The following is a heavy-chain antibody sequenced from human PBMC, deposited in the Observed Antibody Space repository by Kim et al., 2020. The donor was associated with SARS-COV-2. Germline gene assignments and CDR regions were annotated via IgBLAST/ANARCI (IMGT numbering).Heavy chain of an antibody. D-gene: IGHD1-26*01. Sequence: GSLRLSCAASGFTFSSYGMHWVRQAPGKGLEWVAVISYDGSNKYYADSVKGRFTISRDNSKNTLYLQMNSLRAEDTAVYYCINQVVGYFDYWGQGTLVTVSS. CDR1: GFTFSSYG. J-gene: IGHJ4*02. V-gene: IGHV3-30*03. CDR2: ISYDGSNK. CDR3: INQVVGYFDY.